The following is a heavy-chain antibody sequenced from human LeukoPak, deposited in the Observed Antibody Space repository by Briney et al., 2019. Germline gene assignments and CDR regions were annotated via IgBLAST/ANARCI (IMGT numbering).Heavy chain of an antibody. V-gene: IGHV3-53*01. J-gene: IGHJ6*03. CDR3: ARDGYGNNYMDV. D-gene: IGHD1/OR15-1a*01. CDR1: GFSVSSNF. CDR2: IYSGGTT. Sequence: PGGSLRLSCAASGFSVSSNFMSWVRQAPGKGLEWVSVIYSGGTTYYADSVKGRFTISRDNSKNKLSLQMNNLRAEDTAVYYCARDGYGNNYMDVWGKGTTVTVSS.